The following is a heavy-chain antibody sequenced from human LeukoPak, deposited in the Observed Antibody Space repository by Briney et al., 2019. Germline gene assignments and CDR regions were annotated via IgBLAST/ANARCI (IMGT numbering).Heavy chain of an antibody. D-gene: IGHD3-10*01. J-gene: IGHJ5*02. V-gene: IGHV3-7*01. Sequence: GGSLRLSCAASGFTFSSYWMSWVRQAPGKGLEWVANIKQDGSEKYYVDSVKGRFTISRDNAENTLYLQMNSLRAEDTAVYYCARDGYGSGSSPNNWFDPWGQGTLVTVSS. CDR1: GFTFSSYW. CDR2: IKQDGSEK. CDR3: ARDGYGSGSSPNNWFDP.